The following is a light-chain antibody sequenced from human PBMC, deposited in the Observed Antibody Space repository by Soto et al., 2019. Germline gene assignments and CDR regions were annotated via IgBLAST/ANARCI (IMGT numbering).Light chain of an antibody. CDR1: QSLSSN. CDR2: GAS. J-gene: IGKJ2*01. V-gene: IGKV3-15*01. Sequence: VMTQSPAILPVSPGERATLSCRASQSLSSNLAWYQQKPGQPPRLLIYGASTRATGIPARFSGSGSGTEFTLTINSLQSEDSALYYCQQYNLWPPGYTFGQGTKLDIK. CDR3: QQYNLWPPGYT.